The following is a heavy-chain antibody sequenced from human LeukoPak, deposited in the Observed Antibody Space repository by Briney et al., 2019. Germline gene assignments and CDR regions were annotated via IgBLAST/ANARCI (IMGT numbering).Heavy chain of an antibody. CDR2: IYHSGST. V-gene: IGHV4-4*02. J-gene: IGHJ4*02. CDR1: GGSLSSSNW. Sequence: SGTLSLTCAVSGGSLSSSNWWSWVRQPPGKGLEWIGEIYHSGSTNYNPSLKSRVTISIDTSKNQFSLRLSSVTAADTAVYYCARGAAGYSYGWGQGTLVTVSS. CDR3: ARGAAGYSYG. D-gene: IGHD5-18*01.